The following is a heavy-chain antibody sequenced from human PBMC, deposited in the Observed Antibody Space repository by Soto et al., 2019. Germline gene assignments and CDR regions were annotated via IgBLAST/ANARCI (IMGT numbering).Heavy chain of an antibody. D-gene: IGHD5-18*01. Sequence: GGSLRLSCAASGFTFSDYYMSWIRQAPGKGREWVSYISSSSSYTNYADSVKGRFTISRDNAKNSLYLQMNSLRAEDTAVYYCARAVDTAMVSGGYYGMDVWGQGTTVTVSS. J-gene: IGHJ6*02. CDR3: ARAVDTAMVSGGYYGMDV. V-gene: IGHV3-11*06. CDR2: ISSSSSYT. CDR1: GFTFSDYY.